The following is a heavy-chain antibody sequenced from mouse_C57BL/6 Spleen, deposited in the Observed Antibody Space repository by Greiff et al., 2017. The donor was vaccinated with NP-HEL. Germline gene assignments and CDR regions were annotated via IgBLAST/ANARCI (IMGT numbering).Heavy chain of an antibody. CDR2: ISSGSSTI. J-gene: IGHJ2*01. V-gene: IGHV5-17*01. CDR3: ARSGPYYFDY. CDR1: GFTFSDYG. Sequence: EVHLVESGGGLVKPGGSLKLSCAASGFTFSDYGMHWVRQAPEKGLEWVAYISSGSSTIYYADTVKGRFTISRDNAKITLFLQLTSLRSEDTAMYYCARSGPYYFDYWGQGTTLTVSS.